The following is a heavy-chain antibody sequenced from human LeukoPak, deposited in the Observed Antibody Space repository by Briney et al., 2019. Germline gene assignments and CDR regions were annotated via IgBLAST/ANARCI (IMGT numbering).Heavy chain of an antibody. V-gene: IGHV4-61*08. CDR2: IFYSGST. Sequence: SETLSLTCTVSGGSISRGDYYWSWIRQPPGKGLEWIGYIFYSGSTNYNPSLRSRVTMSIHTSKNQFSLKLSSVTAADTAVYYCATTPSTMKNWHFDLWGRGTLVTVSS. J-gene: IGHJ2*01. D-gene: IGHD3-3*01. CDR3: ATTPSTMKNWHFDL. CDR1: GGSISRGDYY.